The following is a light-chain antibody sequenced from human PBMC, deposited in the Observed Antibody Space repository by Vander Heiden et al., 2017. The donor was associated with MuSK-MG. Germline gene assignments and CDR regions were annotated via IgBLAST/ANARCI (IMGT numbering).Light chain of an antibody. Sequence: QSVVTQPPSASGTPGQRVTISCSGSSSNIGRNTVNWYQQLPGTAPKLLILRNNQRPSGVPDRFFGSKSGTSASLAISGLQSEDEADYYCEAWDDSLNGRIFGGGTKVTVL. CDR1: SSNIGRNT. CDR2: RNN. CDR3: EAWDDSLNGRI. J-gene: IGLJ2*01. V-gene: IGLV1-44*01.